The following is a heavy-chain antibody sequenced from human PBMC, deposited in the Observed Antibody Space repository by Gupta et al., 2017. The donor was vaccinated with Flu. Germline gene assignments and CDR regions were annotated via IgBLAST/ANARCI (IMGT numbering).Heavy chain of an antibody. CDR1: GFTFSSYS. CDR2: ISSSSSYI. CDR3: ARDRATTVRPSYYGMDV. Sequence: EVQLVESGGGLVKPGGSLRLSCAASGFTFSSYSMNWVRQAPGKGLEWVSSISSSSSYIYYADSVKGRFTISRDNAKNSLYLQMNSLRAEDTAVYYCARDRATTVRPSYYGMDVWCQGTTVTVSS. V-gene: IGHV3-21*01. J-gene: IGHJ6*02. D-gene: IGHD4-17*01.